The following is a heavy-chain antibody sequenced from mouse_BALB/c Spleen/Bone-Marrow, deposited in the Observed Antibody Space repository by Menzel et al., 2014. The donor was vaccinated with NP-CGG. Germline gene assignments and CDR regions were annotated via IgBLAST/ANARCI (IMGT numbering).Heavy chain of an antibody. CDR2: IYPYSGAT. V-gene: IGHV1-34*01. Sequence: EVQLQQSGPELVKPGASVKISCKASGYPFTGYYMHWVKQSHVKSLEWIGRIYPYSGATDYNQNFKDKASLTVDKSSSTAYTELHSLTSEDSAVYYCAKNYRYDGALDYWGQGASLTVSS. J-gene: IGHJ4*01. CDR1: GYPFTGYY. D-gene: IGHD2-14*01. CDR3: AKNYRYDGALDY.